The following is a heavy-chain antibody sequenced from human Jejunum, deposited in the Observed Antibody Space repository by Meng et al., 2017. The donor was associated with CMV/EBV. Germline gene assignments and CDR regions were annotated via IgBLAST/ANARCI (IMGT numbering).Heavy chain of an antibody. J-gene: IGHJ4*02. Sequence: QVRWVEYGAEVKKPGASVKVSCKASGYTFTSYGISWVRQAPGQGLEWMGWISAYNGNTNYAQKLQGRVTMTTDTSTSTAYMELRSLTSEDTALYYCARAVGSGFSHTYYFDYWGQGTLVTVSS. CDR2: ISAYNGNT. V-gene: IGHV1-18*01. CDR1: GYTFTSYG. D-gene: IGHD3-22*01. CDR3: ARAVGSGFSHTYYFDY.